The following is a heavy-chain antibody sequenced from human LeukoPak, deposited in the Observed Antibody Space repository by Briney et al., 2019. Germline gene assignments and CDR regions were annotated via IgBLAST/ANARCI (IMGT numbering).Heavy chain of an antibody. CDR2: INHSGST. CDR3: ARGSRYYDYAWGSYRWQPYFDY. Sequence: PSETLSLTCAVYGGSFSGYYWSWIRQPPGKGLEWIGEINHSGSTNYNPSLKSRVTISVDTSKNQFSLKLSSVTAADTAVYYCARGSRYYDYAWGSYRWQPYFDYWGQGTLVTVSS. V-gene: IGHV4-34*01. D-gene: IGHD3-16*02. CDR1: GGSFSGYY. J-gene: IGHJ4*02.